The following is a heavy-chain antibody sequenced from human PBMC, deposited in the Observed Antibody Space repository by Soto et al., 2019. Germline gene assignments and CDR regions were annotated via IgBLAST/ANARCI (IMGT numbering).Heavy chain of an antibody. CDR3: AREFRATTVTTYFDH. Sequence: EVQLLESGGGLVQPGGSLRLSCPASGFIFTSYAMNWVRQAPGKGLEWVSTIISRGSTYYTDSVKGRFTVSRDSSKNTLYLQMNSLRAEDTAVYYCAREFRATTVTTYFDHWGQGTLVTVSS. D-gene: IGHD4-17*01. J-gene: IGHJ4*02. CDR1: GFIFTSYA. V-gene: IGHV3-23*01. CDR2: IISRGST.